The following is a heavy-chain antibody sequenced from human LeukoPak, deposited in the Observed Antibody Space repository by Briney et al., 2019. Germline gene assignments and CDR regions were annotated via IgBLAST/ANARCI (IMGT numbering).Heavy chain of an antibody. CDR1: GGSISSYY. D-gene: IGHD1-7*01. Sequence: SETLSLTCTVSGGSISSYYWSWIRQPAGKGLEWIGRIYTSGSTSYNPSLKSRVTMSVDTSKNQFSLNLTSVTAADTAVYYCVRGDNWNYGGCWGQGTLVTVSS. V-gene: IGHV4-4*07. J-gene: IGHJ4*02. CDR2: IYTSGST. CDR3: VRGDNWNYGGC.